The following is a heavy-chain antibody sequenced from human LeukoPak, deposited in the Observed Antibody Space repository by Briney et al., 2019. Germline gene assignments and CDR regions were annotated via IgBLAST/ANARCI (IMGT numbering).Heavy chain of an antibody. J-gene: IGHJ4*02. CDR1: GFTSSSFW. D-gene: IGHD3-22*01. CDR2: INQDGSEK. V-gene: IGHV3-7*01. CDR3: ARDIDDSSGYYDY. Sequence: GGSPRLACAASGFTSSSFWMSWVRQAPGKGLEWVANINQDGSEKYYVDSVKGRFTISRDNAKNSLYLQMNSLRAEDTAVYYCARDIDDSSGYYDYWGQGTLVTVSS.